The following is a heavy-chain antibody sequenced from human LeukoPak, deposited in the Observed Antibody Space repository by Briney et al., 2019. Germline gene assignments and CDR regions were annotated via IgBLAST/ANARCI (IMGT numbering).Heavy chain of an antibody. J-gene: IGHJ3*02. CDR2: INPNSGGT. V-gene: IGHV1-2*02. CDR1: GYIFTDYY. CDR3: CPGIAAAGAFDI. Sequence: GASVKVSCKASGYIFTDYYMHWVRQAPGQGLEWMGWINPNSGGTNYAQKFQGRVTMTRDTSISTAYMELSRLRSDDTAVYYCCPGIAAAGAFDIWGQGTMVTVSS. D-gene: IGHD6-13*01.